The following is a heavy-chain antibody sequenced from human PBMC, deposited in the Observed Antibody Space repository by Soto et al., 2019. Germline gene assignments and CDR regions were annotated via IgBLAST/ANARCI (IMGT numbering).Heavy chain of an antibody. V-gene: IGHV3-33*01. CDR3: ARDYPQYLRDYYYGMDV. J-gene: IGHJ6*02. Sequence: GGSLRLSCAASGFTFSSYGMHWVRQAPGKGLEWVAVMWYDGRNKYYADSVKGRFTISRDNSKNTLYLQMNSLRAEDTAVYYCARDYPQYLRDYYYGMDVWGQGTTVTVSS. CDR2: MWYDGRNK. D-gene: IGHD4-4*01. CDR1: GFTFSSYG.